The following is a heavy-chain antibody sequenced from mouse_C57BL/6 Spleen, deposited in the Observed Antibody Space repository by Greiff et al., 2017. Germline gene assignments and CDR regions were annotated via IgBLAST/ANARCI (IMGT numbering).Heavy chain of an antibody. D-gene: IGHD2-2*01. CDR2: INYDGSST. V-gene: IGHV5-16*01. CDR1: GFTFSDYY. J-gene: IGHJ4*01. CDR3: ARYGYDPRYYAMDY. Sequence: EVQLVESEGGLVQPGSSMKLSCTASGFTFSDYYMAWVRQVPEKGLEWVANINYDGSSTYYLDSLKSRFIISRDNAKNILYLQMSSLKSEDTATYYCARYGYDPRYYAMDYWGQGTSVTVSS.